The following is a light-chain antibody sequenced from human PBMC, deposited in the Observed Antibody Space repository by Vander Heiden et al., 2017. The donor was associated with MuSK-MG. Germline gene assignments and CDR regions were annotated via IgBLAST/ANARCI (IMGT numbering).Light chain of an antibody. Sequence: EVVLTQSPGTLSVSPGERATLSCRASQSVSSIYLAWYQQKAGQAPRLLIYGASSRANGIPDRFSGSGSGTDFTLTISRLEPEDFAVYYWQQCGSSITFGQGTRLEIK. CDR2: GAS. J-gene: IGKJ5*01. CDR1: QSVSSIY. CDR3: QQCGSSIT. V-gene: IGKV3-20*01.